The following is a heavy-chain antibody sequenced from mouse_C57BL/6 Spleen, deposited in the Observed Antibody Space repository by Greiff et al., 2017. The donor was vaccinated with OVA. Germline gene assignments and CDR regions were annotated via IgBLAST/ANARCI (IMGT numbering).Heavy chain of an antibody. D-gene: IGHD2-5*01. Sequence: QVQLQQPGAELVMPGASVKLSCKASGYTFTSYWMHWVKQRPGQGLEWIGEIDPSDSYTNYNQKFKGKSTLTVDKASSTAYMQLSSLTSEDSAVYYCARSYSNYVDLDYWGQGTTLTVSS. CDR3: ARSYSNYVDLDY. J-gene: IGHJ2*01. CDR2: IDPSDSYT. CDR1: GYTFTSYW. V-gene: IGHV1-69*01.